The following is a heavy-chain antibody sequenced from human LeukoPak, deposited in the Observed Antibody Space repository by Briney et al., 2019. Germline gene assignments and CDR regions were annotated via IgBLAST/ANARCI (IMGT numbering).Heavy chain of an antibody. Sequence: RASVKVSCKASGYTFTGYYMHWVRQAPGQGLEWMGWINAGNGNTKYSQKFQGRVTITRDTSASTAYMELSSLRSEDTAVYYCARAGYIASGWYPYYYYGMDVWGQGTTVTVSS. V-gene: IGHV1-3*01. J-gene: IGHJ6*02. CDR3: ARAGYIASGWYPYYYYGMDV. D-gene: IGHD6-19*01. CDR2: INAGNGNT. CDR1: GYTFTGYY.